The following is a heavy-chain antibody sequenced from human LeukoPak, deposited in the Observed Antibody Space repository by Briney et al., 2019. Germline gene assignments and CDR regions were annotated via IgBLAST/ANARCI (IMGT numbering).Heavy chain of an antibody. Sequence: GGSLGLSCAASGFSFNNNMNWVRQAPGKGLEWLSGIRAFDSGTFYTDSLKGRFTISRDNAKNSLYLQVNSLTAEDTAVYYCVRGADGVSSNSRGWFDPWGQGTLVTVSS. V-gene: IGHV3-48*01. CDR1: GFSFNNN. CDR3: VRGADGVSSNSRGWFDP. D-gene: IGHD2-15*01. J-gene: IGHJ5*02. CDR2: IRAFDSGT.